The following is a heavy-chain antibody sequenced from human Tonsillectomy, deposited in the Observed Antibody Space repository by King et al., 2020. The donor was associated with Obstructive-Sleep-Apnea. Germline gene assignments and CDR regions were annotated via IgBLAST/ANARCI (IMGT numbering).Heavy chain of an antibody. J-gene: IGHJ3*02. Sequence: QLQESGPGLVKPSVTLSLTCPVSGGSIRTYYWNWIRQPPGKGLEWNGYIYYRGSTHYIPSLASRITISVDTSRNQISLKLTSVTAADTALYYCAGDGGYSSGAFDIWGQGTMVTVSS. CDR2: IYYRGST. CDR3: AGDGGYSSGAFDI. D-gene: IGHD6-19*01. CDR1: GGSIRTYY. V-gene: IGHV4-59*01.